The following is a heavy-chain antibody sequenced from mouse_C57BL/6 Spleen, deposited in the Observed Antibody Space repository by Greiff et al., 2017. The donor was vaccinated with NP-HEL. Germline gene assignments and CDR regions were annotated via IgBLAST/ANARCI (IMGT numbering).Heavy chain of an antibody. J-gene: IGHJ1*03. CDR2: INPKYGTT. Sequence: VQLQQSGPELVKPGASVKISCKASGYSFTDYNMNWVKQSNGKSLEWIGVINPKYGTTSYNQKFKGKATLTVDQSSSTAYMQLNILTSEDSAVYYSARGDYGTHWYFDVWGTGTTVTVSS. D-gene: IGHD1-1*01. CDR1: GYSFTDYN. CDR3: ARGDYGTHWYFDV. V-gene: IGHV1-39*01.